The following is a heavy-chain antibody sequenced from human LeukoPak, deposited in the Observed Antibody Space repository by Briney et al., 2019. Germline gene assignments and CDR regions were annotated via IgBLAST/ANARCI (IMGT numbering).Heavy chain of an antibody. V-gene: IGHV3-53*01. CDR3: ARGARNDAFDI. Sequence: PGGSLRLSCAASGFTVSSNYMSWVRQAPGKGLEWVSVIYSGGSTCYADSVRGRFTISRDKSKNTLYLQMNSLRAEDTAVYYCARGARNDAFDIWGQGTMVTVSS. CDR2: IYSGGST. J-gene: IGHJ3*02. CDR1: GFTVSSNY.